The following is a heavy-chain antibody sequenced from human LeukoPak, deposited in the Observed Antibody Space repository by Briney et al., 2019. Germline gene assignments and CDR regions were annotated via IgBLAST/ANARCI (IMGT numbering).Heavy chain of an antibody. Sequence: LRLSCAASGFTFSSYSMTWVRQPPGKGLEWIGYIYYSGSTYYNPSLKSRVTISVDTSKNQFSLKLSSVTAADTAVYYCAREYCSGGSCYFDYWGQGTLVTVSS. V-gene: IGHV4-30-4*08. CDR3: AREYCSGGSCYFDY. J-gene: IGHJ4*02. CDR2: IYYSGST. CDR1: GFTFSSYS. D-gene: IGHD2-15*01.